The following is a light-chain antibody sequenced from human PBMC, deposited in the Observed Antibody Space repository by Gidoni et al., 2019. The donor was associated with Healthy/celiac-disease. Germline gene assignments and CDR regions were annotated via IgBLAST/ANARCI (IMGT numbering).Light chain of an antibody. CDR3: QQYGSSPYT. Sequence: ELVLTQSPGTLSFATGERATLSYRASQSVSSSYLAWYQQKPGQAPRLLIYGASSRATGIPDRFSGSGSGTDFTLTISRLEPEDFAVYYCQQYGSSPYTFGQGTKLEIK. J-gene: IGKJ2*01. V-gene: IGKV3-20*01. CDR1: QSVSSSY. CDR2: GAS.